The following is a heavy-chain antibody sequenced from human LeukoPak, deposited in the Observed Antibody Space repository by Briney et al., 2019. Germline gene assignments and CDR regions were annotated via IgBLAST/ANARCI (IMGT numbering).Heavy chain of an antibody. CDR2: ISSSSSYI. CDR3: ARPNCSGGSCFPDAFDI. J-gene: IGHJ3*02. V-gene: IGHV3-21*01. D-gene: IGHD2-15*01. Sequence: GGSLRPSCAASGFTFSSYSMNWVRQAPGKGLEWVSSISSSSSYIYYADSVKGRFTISRDNAKNSLYLQMNSLRAEDTAVYYCARPNCSGGSCFPDAFDIWGQGTMVTVSS. CDR1: GFTFSSYS.